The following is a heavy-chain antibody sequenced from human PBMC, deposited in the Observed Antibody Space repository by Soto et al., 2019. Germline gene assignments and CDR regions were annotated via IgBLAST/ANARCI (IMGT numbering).Heavy chain of an antibody. CDR1: GGTFSSYA. CDR3: ARGGAAAAGTVGVDP. D-gene: IGHD6-13*01. CDR2: LIPIFGTA. J-gene: IGHJ5*02. V-gene: IGHV1-69*01. Sequence: QVQLVQSGAEVKKPGSSVKVSCKASGGTFSSYAISWERQAPGQGLEWMGGLIPIFGTANYAQKFQGRVTITADESTSTAYMELRSLRSEDTAVYYCARGGAAAAGTVGVDPWGQGSLVTVAS.